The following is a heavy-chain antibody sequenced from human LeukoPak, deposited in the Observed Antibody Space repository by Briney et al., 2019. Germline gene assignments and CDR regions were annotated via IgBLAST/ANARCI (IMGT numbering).Heavy chain of an antibody. CDR3: ARVVGPGYYYYGMDV. CDR1: GYSINSGYY. D-gene: IGHD1-26*01. V-gene: IGHV4-38-2*02. CDR2: IYHSGST. J-gene: IGHJ6*02. Sequence: SETLSLTCTVSGYSINSGYYWGWLRQSPGKGLEWIGSIYHSGSTYHNPSLKSRVTISVDTSKNQFSLKLSSVTAADTAVYYCARVVGPGYYYYGMDVWGQGTTVTVSS.